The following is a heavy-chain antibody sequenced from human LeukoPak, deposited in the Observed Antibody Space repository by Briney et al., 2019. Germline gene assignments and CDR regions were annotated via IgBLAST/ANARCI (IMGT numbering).Heavy chain of an antibody. J-gene: IGHJ4*02. CDR2: IYMTGDT. Sequence: SETLSLTCTVSDGSISSSYWSWLRQPAGKGLEWIGRIYMTGDTNYNPSLKSRVTISVDTSKNQFSLKLSSVTAADTAVYYCARTGITGTTPFDYWGQGTLVTVSS. CDR3: ARTGITGTTPFDY. V-gene: IGHV4-4*07. D-gene: IGHD1-7*01. CDR1: DGSISSSY.